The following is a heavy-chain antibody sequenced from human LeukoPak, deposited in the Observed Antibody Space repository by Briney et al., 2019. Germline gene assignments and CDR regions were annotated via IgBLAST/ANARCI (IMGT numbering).Heavy chain of an antibody. Sequence: GGSLRLSCAASGLTFSSFSFDWVRQGPGKGLEWVSFINTVASYIYYADSVEGRFTISRDNAKNSLYLQMNSLRAEDTGVYYCARLRRNSDKSGFYYYYDYWGQGTLVTVSS. CDR3: ARLRRNSDKSGFYYYYDY. CDR1: GLTFSSFS. V-gene: IGHV3-21*06. D-gene: IGHD3-22*01. CDR2: INTVASYI. J-gene: IGHJ4*02.